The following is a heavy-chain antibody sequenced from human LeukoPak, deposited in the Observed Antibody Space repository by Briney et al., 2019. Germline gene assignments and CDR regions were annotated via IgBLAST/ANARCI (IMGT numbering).Heavy chain of an antibody. Sequence: SVKVSCKASGGTFINFTFSWVRQAPGQGLEWVGRIVPLFGTSYYSEEFQVKVTITADKSTSTVYLEFISLTSGDTAVYYCVSGPDAATGTYWGQGTLVSVPS. V-gene: IGHV1-69*08. CDR3: VSGPDAATGTY. J-gene: IGHJ4*02. CDR2: IVPLFGTS. CDR1: GGTFINFT. D-gene: IGHD1-1*01.